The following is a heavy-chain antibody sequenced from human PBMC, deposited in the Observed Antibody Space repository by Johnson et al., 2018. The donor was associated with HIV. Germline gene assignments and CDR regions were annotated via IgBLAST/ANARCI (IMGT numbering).Heavy chain of an antibody. Sequence: QVQLVESGGGVVQPGRSLRLSCAASGFAFSNYTIHWVRQAPGKGLEWVAVISYDGSNKYYADSVKGRFTISRDNSKNTLYLQMHSLRAEDTAVYYCAKELGSSWYHYAFDIWGQGTMVTVSS. V-gene: IGHV3-30-3*01. D-gene: IGHD6-13*01. CDR3: AKELGSSWYHYAFDI. CDR1: GFAFSNYT. J-gene: IGHJ3*02. CDR2: ISYDGSNK.